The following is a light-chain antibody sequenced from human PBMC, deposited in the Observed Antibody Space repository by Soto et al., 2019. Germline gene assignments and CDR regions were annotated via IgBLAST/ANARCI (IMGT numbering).Light chain of an antibody. Sequence: DIVLTQSPGNLSLSPGERATLSCRASQTVSSDYLSWYQQKPGQTPRLLIYGASSRAAGIPDRFSGSGSGKDFTVTIGRLEPEDFAVYFCQQYGSSPFTFGGETKVEIK. CDR3: QQYGSSPFT. V-gene: IGKV3-20*01. CDR2: GAS. J-gene: IGKJ4*01. CDR1: QTVSSDY.